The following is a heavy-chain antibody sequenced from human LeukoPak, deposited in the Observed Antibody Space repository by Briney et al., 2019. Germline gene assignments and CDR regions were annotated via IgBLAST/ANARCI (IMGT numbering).Heavy chain of an antibody. CDR2: INHSGST. CDR3: ARGREYMYYYGSGSYAGSWFDP. J-gene: IGHJ5*02. Sequence: PSETLSLTCAVYGGSFSGYYWSWIRQPPGKGLEWIGEINHSGSTNYNPPLKSRVTISVDTSKNQFSLKLSSVTAADTAVYYCARGREYMYYYGSGSYAGSWFDPWGQGTLVTVSS. CDR1: GGSFSGYY. D-gene: IGHD3-10*01. V-gene: IGHV4-34*01.